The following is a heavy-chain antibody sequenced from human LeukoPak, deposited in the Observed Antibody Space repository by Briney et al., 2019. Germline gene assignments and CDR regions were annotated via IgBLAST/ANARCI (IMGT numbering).Heavy chain of an antibody. CDR2: IYYSGST. CDR1: GGSISSSSYY. CDR3: ARQAFFGGVHAFDI. V-gene: IGHV4-39*01. J-gene: IGHJ3*02. Sequence: SSETLSLTCTVSGGSISSSSYYWGWIRQPPGKGLEWIGSIYYSGSTYYNPSLKSRVTISVDTSKNQFSLKLSSVTAADTAVYYCARQAFFGGVHAFDIWGQGTMVTVSS. D-gene: IGHD3-16*01.